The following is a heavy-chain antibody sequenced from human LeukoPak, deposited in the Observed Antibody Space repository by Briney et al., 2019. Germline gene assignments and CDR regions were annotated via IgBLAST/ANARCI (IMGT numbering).Heavy chain of an antibody. CDR1: GFTFSSYG. D-gene: IGHD2-15*01. V-gene: IGHV3-30*03. CDR3: ARDGWDY. Sequence: GGSLKLSCAASGFTFSSYGMHWVRQAPGKGLEWVAVISYDGSNKYYADSVKGRFTISRDNSKNTLYLQMNSLRAEDTAVYYCARDGWDYWGQGTLVTVSS. J-gene: IGHJ4*02. CDR2: ISYDGSNK.